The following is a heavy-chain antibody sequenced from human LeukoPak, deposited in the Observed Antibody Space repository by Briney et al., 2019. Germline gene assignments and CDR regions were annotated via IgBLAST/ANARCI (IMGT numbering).Heavy chain of an antibody. CDR3: ARLLWFGETDAFDI. CDR2: IYTSGST. Sequence: SQTLSLTXTVSGGSIRSGSYYWSWIRQPAGKGLEWIGRIYTSGSTNYNPSLKSRVTISVDTSKNQFSLKLSSVTAADTAVYNCARLLWFGETDAFDIWGQGTMVTVSS. J-gene: IGHJ3*02. CDR1: GGSIRSGSYY. V-gene: IGHV4-61*02. D-gene: IGHD3-10*01.